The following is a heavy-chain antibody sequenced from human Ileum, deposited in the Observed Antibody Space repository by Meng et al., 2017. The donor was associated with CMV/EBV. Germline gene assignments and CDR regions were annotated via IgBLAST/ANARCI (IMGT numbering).Heavy chain of an antibody. Sequence: GESPKTSCAASGFTVSSNYMSWVRQAPGKGLEWVSVIYSGGSTYYADSVKGRFTISRDNSKNTLYLQMNSLRAEDTAVYYCARGFATSPYYYYGMDVWGQGTTVTVSS. CDR3: ARGFATSPYYYYGMDV. J-gene: IGHJ6*02. CDR1: GFTVSSNY. D-gene: IGHD2-2*01. V-gene: IGHV3-53*01. CDR2: IYSGGST.